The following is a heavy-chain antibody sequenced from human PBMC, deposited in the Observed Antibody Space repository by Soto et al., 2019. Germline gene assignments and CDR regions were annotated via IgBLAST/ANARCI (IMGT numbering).Heavy chain of an antibody. V-gene: IGHV1-24*01. D-gene: IGHD5-12*01. J-gene: IGHJ6*02. CDR1: GYTLTELS. Sequence: ASVKVSCKVSGYTLTELSMHWVRQAPGKGLEWMGGFDPEDGETIYAQKFQGRVTMTEDASTDTAYMELSSLRSEDTAVYYCATLVAPRGYYYYGMDVWGQGTTVTAP. CDR2: FDPEDGET. CDR3: ATLVAPRGYYYYGMDV.